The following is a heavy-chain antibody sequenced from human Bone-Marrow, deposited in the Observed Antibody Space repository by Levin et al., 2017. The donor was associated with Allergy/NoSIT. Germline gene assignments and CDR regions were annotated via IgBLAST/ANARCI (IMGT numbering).Heavy chain of an antibody. CDR1: GFTFSSYA. CDR2: ISYDGSNK. Sequence: AGGSLRLSCAASGFTFSSYAMHWVRQAPGKGLEWVAVISYDGSNKYYADSVKGRFTISRDNSKNTLYLQMNSLRAEDTAVYYCVPWVFQPLLYSWGQGTLVTVSS. V-gene: IGHV3-30-3*01. CDR3: VPWVFQPLLYS. D-gene: IGHD2-2*02. J-gene: IGHJ4*02.